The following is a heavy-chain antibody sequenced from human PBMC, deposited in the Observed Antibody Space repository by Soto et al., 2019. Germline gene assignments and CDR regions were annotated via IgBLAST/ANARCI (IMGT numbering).Heavy chain of an antibody. CDR3: ASGCGFDSFDY. J-gene: IGHJ4*02. CDR2: INHLETT. Sequence: PSETLSLTCTVSGASITYGAYSWSWLRQTPGKGLEWIGYINHLETTFYNPSFERRLTLSIDRTKNQFSLNLKSMSAGDRAVYFCASGCGFDSFDYWGQGILVTVSS. D-gene: IGHD3-10*01. CDR1: GASITYGAYS. V-gene: IGHV4-30-2*01.